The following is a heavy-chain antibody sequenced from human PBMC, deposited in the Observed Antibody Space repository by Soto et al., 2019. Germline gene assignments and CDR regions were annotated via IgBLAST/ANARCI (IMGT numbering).Heavy chain of an antibody. D-gene: IGHD3-10*01. CDR1: GDSVSSNSAA. CDR3: VRDYYGSGSTNWFDP. CDR2: TYYRSKWYN. J-gene: IGHJ5*02. Sequence: SQTLSLTCAISGDSVSSNSAAWNWIRQSPSRGLEWLGGTYYRSKWYNDYAISVKSRMIINPDTSKNQFSLQLNSVTPEDTAVYYCVRDYYGSGSTNWFDPWGQGTLVTVSS. V-gene: IGHV6-1*01.